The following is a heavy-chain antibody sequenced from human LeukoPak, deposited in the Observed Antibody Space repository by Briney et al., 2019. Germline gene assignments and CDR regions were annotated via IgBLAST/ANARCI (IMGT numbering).Heavy chain of an antibody. J-gene: IGHJ4*02. CDR2: ITPTFGAA. CDR1: GGTFSSYP. CDR3: ARGGYCSYTSCSQLDY. V-gene: IGHV1-69*13. Sequence: SVKVSCKASGGTFSSYPFTWVRQAPGQGLEWMGEITPTFGAANYAQTFQGRVTITADESTSTVFMELSSLRSEDTAVYYCARGGYCSYTSCSQLDYWGQGTLVTVSS. D-gene: IGHD2-2*01.